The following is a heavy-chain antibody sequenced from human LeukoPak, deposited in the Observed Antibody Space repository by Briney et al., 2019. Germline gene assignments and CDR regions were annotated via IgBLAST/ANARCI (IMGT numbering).Heavy chain of an antibody. CDR1: GYTFTSYG. D-gene: IGHD6-19*01. V-gene: IGHV1-18*01. CDR3: ARGGTGYSSGWLRAFDI. CDR2: ISAYNGNT. Sequence: ASVKVPRKASGYTFTSYGISWVRQAPGQGLEWMGWISAYNGNTNYAQKLQGRVTMTTDTSTSTAYMELRSLRSDDTAVYYCARGGTGYSSGWLRAFDIWGQGTMVTVSS. J-gene: IGHJ3*02.